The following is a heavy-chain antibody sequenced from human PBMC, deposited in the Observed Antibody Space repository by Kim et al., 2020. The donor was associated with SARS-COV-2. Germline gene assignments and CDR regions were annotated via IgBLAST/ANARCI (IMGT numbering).Heavy chain of an antibody. CDR1: GYTFTSYY. J-gene: IGHJ4*02. CDR3: ARDLGVYYDSSGYYVSDY. D-gene: IGHD3-22*01. CDR2: INPSGGST. V-gene: IGHV1-46*01. Sequence: ASVKVSCKASGYTFTSYYMHWVRQAPGQGLEWMGIINPSGGSTSYAQKFQGRVTMTRDTSTSTVYMELSSLRSEDTAVYYCARDLGVYYDSSGYYVSDYWGQGTLVTVSS.